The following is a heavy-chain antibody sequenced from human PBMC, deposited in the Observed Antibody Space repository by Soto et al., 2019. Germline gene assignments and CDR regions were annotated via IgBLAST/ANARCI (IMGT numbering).Heavy chain of an antibody. CDR3: ARPPPGGHYYYYYMDV. CDR2: ISSSSSYI. Sequence: KAGGSLRLSCAASGFTFSSYSMNWVRQAPGKGLEWVSSISSSSSYIYYADSVKGRFTISRDNAKNSLYLQMNSLRAEDTAVYYCARPPPGGHYYYYYMDVWGKGTKVTVS. V-gene: IGHV3-21*01. CDR1: GFTFSSYS. D-gene: IGHD3-10*01. J-gene: IGHJ6*03.